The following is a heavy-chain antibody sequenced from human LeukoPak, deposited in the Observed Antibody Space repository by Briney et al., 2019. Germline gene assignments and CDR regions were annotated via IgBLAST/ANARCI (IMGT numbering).Heavy chain of an antibody. CDR1: GGSISSYY. V-gene: IGHV4-59*01. Sequence: SETLSLTCTVSGGSISSYYWSWLRQPPGKGLEWLGYIYYSGSTNYNPSLKSRVTISVDTSKNQFSLKLSSVTAADTAVYYCARVRFPDTARNYFDYWGQGTLVTVSS. CDR3: ARVRFPDTARNYFDY. J-gene: IGHJ4*02. CDR2: IYYSGST. D-gene: IGHD5-18*01.